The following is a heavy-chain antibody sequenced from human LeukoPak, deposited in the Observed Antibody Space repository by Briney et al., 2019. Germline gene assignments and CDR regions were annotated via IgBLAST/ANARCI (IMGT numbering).Heavy chain of an antibody. D-gene: IGHD3-10*01. CDR3: ARPGNYYGSGSFYAKNDS. J-gene: IGHJ5*02. CDR1: GFTFSRES. V-gene: IGHV3-30*04. CDR2: ISFCWNNK. Sequence: GRSLRLSCAASGFTFSRESMHWVRQDPGKGLEWVALISFCWNNKYYADYVKSRFTISRDNSKNTLYLQMNSMKSADAAVYYCARPGNYYGSGSFYAKNDSWGQGTLVTVSS.